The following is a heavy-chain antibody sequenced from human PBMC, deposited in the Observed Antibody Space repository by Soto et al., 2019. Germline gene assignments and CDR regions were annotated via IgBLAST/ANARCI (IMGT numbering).Heavy chain of an antibody. V-gene: IGHV1-69*06. CDR2: IIPIFGNA. J-gene: IGHJ6*02. Sequence: SVKVSCKASGGTFSSYAISWVRQAPGQGLEWMGGIIPIFGNANYAQKFQGRVTITADKSTSTAYMELSSLRSEDTAVYYCARQGSAAAGKTSYYYGMDVWGQGTTVTVSS. CDR1: GGTFSSYA. D-gene: IGHD6-13*01. CDR3: ARQGSAAAGKTSYYYGMDV.